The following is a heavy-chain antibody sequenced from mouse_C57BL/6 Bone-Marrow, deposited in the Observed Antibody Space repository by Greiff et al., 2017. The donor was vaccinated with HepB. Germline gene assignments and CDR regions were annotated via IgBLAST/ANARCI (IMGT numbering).Heavy chain of an antibody. CDR2: INYDGSST. V-gene: IGHV5-16*01. J-gene: IGHJ3*01. D-gene: IGHD2-1*01. CDR3: ARDYGNYSGFAY. CDR1: GFTFSDYY. Sequence: EVKLVESEGGLVQPGRSMKLSCTASGFTFSDYYMAWVRQVPEKGLEWVANINYDGSSTYYLDSLKSRFIISRDNAKNILYLQMSSLKSEDTATYYCARDYGNYSGFAYWGQGTLVTVSA.